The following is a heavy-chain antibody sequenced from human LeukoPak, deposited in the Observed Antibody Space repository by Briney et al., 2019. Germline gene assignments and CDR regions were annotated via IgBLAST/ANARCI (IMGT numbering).Heavy chain of an antibody. CDR3: ARVGGINSAYPRGIFDI. V-gene: IGHV1-2*02. D-gene: IGHD3-22*01. J-gene: IGHJ3*02. CDR1: GYTFSGYY. Sequence: ASVKVSCKSSGYTFSGYYMHWLRQAPRQGFEWMGWINPSSGGTNHAQKFQGRVTMTRDTSISTAYMELSSLRSDDTAVYYCARVGGINSAYPRGIFDIWGQGTMVTVSS. CDR2: INPSSGGT.